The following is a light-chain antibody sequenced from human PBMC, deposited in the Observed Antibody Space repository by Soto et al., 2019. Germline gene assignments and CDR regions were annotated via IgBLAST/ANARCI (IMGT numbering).Light chain of an antibody. V-gene: IGLV2-8*01. Sequence: QSLLTQPPSASGSLGQSVTISCTGTSSDVGAYNYVSWYQQHPGKAPKLMIYEVSKRPSGVPDRFSGSKSGYTASLTVSGLQAEDEADYYCSSHAGNNNYVFGTGTKVTVL. CDR2: EVS. CDR3: SSHAGNNNYV. J-gene: IGLJ1*01. CDR1: SSDVGAYNY.